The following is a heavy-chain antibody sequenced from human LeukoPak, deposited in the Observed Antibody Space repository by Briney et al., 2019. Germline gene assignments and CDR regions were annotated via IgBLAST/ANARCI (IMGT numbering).Heavy chain of an antibody. CDR1: GGTFSSYA. D-gene: IGHD4-17*01. Sequence: GSSVKVSCKASGGTFSSYAISWVRQAPGQGLEWMGGIIPIFGTANYAQKFQGRVTINADKSTSTAYMELSSLRSEDTAVYYCARGPSSYGDYIFRIAEYFQHWGQGTLVTVSS. J-gene: IGHJ1*01. V-gene: IGHV1-69*06. CDR3: ARGPSSYGDYIFRIAEYFQH. CDR2: IIPIFGTA.